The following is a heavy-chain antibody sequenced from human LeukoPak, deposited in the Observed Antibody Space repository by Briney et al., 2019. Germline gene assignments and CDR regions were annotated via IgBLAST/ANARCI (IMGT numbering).Heavy chain of an antibody. CDR2: IYYSGST. D-gene: IGHD5-18*01. CDR1: GGSFSGYY. V-gene: IGHV4-34*01. Sequence: SETLSLTCAVYGGSFSGYYWSWIRQPPGKGLEWIGSIYYSGSTYYNPSLKSRVTISVDTSKNQFSLKLSSVTAADTAVYYCASSYSYGPLDYWGQGTLVTVSS. CDR3: ASSYSYGPLDY. J-gene: IGHJ4*02.